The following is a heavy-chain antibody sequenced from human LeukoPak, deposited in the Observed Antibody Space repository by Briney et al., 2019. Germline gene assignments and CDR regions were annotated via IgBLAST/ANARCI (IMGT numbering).Heavy chain of an antibody. Sequence: PGGSLRLSCAASGFTFRDYDMHWVRQTPGRGLEWVSAIGIGDDTHYPDSVKGRSTISRENAKNSLYLQMSSLRDGDTAMYYCVRGGIRVSGIDAFDIWGHGTMVTVSS. D-gene: IGHD5/OR15-5a*01. J-gene: IGHJ3*02. CDR1: GFTFRDYD. V-gene: IGHV3-13*01. CDR3: VRGGIRVSGIDAFDI. CDR2: IGIGDDT.